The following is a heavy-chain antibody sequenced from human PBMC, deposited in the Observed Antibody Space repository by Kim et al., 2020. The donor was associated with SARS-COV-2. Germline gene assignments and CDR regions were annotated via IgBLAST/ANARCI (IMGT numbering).Heavy chain of an antibody. Sequence: SETLSLTCTVSGGSISTYYWSWIRQPPGKGLEWIGFIFYSGSTNYNPSLKSRVTLSLDTSKGRFSLKLISVTAADTALYYYARHDSRTMATFGGVLVPDGFDIWGQGTMVTVSS. CDR3: ARHDSRTMATFGGVLVPDGFDI. CDR1: GGSISTYY. D-gene: IGHD3-16*02. V-gene: IGHV4-59*08. J-gene: IGHJ3*02. CDR2: IFYSGST.